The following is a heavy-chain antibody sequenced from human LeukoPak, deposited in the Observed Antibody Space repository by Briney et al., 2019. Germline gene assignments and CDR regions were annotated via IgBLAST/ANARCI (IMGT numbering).Heavy chain of an antibody. CDR3: ARDRDGPYYYGMNV. Sequence: SETLSLTCTVSGGSISSYYWSWIRQPAGKGLEWIGRIYTSGRTNYNPSLKSRVTMSVDTSKNRFSLKLSSVTAADTAMYYCARDRDGPYYYGMNVWGQGTTVTVSS. CDR2: IYTSGRT. D-gene: IGHD5-24*01. CDR1: GGSISSYY. J-gene: IGHJ6*02. V-gene: IGHV4-4*07.